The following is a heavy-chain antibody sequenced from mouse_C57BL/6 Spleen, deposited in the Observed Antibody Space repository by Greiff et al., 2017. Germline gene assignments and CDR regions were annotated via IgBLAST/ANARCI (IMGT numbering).Heavy chain of an antibody. V-gene: IGHV5-4*03. D-gene: IGHD1-1*01. J-gene: IGHJ3*01. CDR1: GFTFSSYA. CDR2: ISAGGSYT. CDR3: AKDYYRSPLQN. Sequence: DVKLVESGGGLVKPGGSLKLSCAASGFTFSSYAMSWVRQTPEQRLEWVATISAGGSYTYYPENVKGRFTISRDNANNNLYLQMSNLKSEDTAMYYYAKDYYRSPLQNWGQGTMVTVSA.